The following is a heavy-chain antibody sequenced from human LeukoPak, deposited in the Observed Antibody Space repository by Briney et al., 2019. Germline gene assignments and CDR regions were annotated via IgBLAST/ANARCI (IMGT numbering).Heavy chain of an antibody. CDR2: LSGSSVDT. D-gene: IGHD6-19*01. J-gene: IGHJ4*02. CDR3: AINTRGYSSGWYEY. Sequence: PGGSLRLSCAASGFIFSNYPMSWVRQAPGKGLEWISVLSGSSVDTASAENVKGRFTISRDNSRNTLYLQMNSLRAEDTAVYYCAINTRGYSSGWYEYWGQGTLVTVSS. CDR1: GFIFSNYP. V-gene: IGHV3-23*01.